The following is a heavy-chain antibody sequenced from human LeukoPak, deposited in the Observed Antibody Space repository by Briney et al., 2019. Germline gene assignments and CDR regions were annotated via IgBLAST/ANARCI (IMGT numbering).Heavy chain of an antibody. Sequence: SQTLSLTCTVSGGSISSGSYYWSWIRQPAGKGLEWIGRIYTSGSTNYNPSLKSRVTISVDTSKNQFSLKLSSVTAADTAVYYCARGRRPRKVAGPINDYWGQGTLVTVSS. V-gene: IGHV4-61*02. CDR3: ARGRRPRKVAGPINDY. D-gene: IGHD6-19*01. CDR2: IYTSGST. J-gene: IGHJ4*02. CDR1: GGSISSGSYY.